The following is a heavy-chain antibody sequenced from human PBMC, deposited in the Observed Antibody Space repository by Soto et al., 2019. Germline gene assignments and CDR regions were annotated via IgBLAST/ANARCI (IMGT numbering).Heavy chain of an antibody. V-gene: IGHV1-46*03. CDR1: GYTFTSYY. J-gene: IGHJ4*02. CDR3: ARAVSSWYNY. D-gene: IGHD6-13*01. Sequence: ASVKVSRKASGYTFTSYYMHWVRQAPGQGPEGKGKNKPSGGSTSYAQKFQVRVTMTRDTSTSTVYMELSSLRSEDTAVYYCARAVSSWYNYWGQGTLVTVS. CDR2: NKPSGGST.